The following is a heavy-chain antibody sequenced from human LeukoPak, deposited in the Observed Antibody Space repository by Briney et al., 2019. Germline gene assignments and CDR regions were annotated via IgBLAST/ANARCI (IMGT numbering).Heavy chain of an antibody. Sequence: GASVKVSCKASGYTFTSYGISWVRQAPGQGLEWMGWISAYNGNTNYAQKLQGRVTMTTDTSTSTAYMELRSLRSDDTAVYYCARERWYSSGWYPPSYWGQGTLVTVSS. J-gene: IGHJ4*02. CDR3: ARERWYSSGWYPPSY. D-gene: IGHD6-19*01. CDR2: ISAYNGNT. V-gene: IGHV1-18*01. CDR1: GYTFTSYG.